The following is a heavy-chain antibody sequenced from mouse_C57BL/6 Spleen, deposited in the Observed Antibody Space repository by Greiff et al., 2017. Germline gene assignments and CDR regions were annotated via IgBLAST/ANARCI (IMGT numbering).Heavy chain of an antibody. D-gene: IGHD2-3*01. V-gene: IGHV1-75*01. CDR3: ARGRYDGYVYYALDY. J-gene: IGHJ4*01. CDR2: IFPGSGST. Sequence: QVQLQQSGPELVKPGASVKISCKASGYTFTDYYIHWVKQRPGQGLEWIGWIFPGSGSTYYNEKFKGKATLTVDKSSSTAYMVLRSLTTEDSAVYFCARGRYDGYVYYALDYWGKGASVTVS. CDR1: GYTFTDYY.